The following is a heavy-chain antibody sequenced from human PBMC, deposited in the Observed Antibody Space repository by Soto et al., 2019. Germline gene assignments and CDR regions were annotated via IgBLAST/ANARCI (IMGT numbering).Heavy chain of an antibody. CDR2: ISAYNGNT. CDR3: ARDRRITMIVVDSFDY. D-gene: IGHD3-22*01. J-gene: IGHJ4*02. Sequence: GASVKASCKASGYTFTSYGISWVRQAPGQGLEWMGWISAYNGNTNYAQKLQGRVTMTTDTSTSTAYMELRSLRSDDTAVYYCARDRRITMIVVDSFDYWGQGTLVTVSS. V-gene: IGHV1-18*04. CDR1: GYTFTSYG.